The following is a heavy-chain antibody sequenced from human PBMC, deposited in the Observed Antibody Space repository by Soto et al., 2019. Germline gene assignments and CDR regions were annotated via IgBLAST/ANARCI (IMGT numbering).Heavy chain of an antibody. CDR3: ARVDPRGVAVVRDY. CDR1: GNTFTSHG. J-gene: IGHJ4*02. Sequence: GASVKVSCKASGNTFTSHGFSWVRQAPGQGLEWMGWISGFNGQTNYALKFQGRVTLTTDTSTSTAYMELRSLRSDDTAVYFCARVDPRGVAVVRDYWGQGALVRVSS. V-gene: IGHV1-18*01. D-gene: IGHD3-10*01. CDR2: ISGFNGQT.